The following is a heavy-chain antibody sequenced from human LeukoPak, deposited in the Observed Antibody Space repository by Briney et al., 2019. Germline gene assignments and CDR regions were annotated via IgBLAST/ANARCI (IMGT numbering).Heavy chain of an antibody. CDR1: GGSISTYC. D-gene: IGHD6-13*01. V-gene: IGHV4-59*13. Sequence: PSETLSLTCTVSGGSISTYCWTWIRQPPGKGLEWIGYFYNSGNINYNPSLKSRVTISVDTSKKHLSLNLNSVTAADTAVYYCARGGGSWANFDYWGQGILVTVSS. CDR2: FYNSGNI. J-gene: IGHJ4*02. CDR3: ARGGGSWANFDY.